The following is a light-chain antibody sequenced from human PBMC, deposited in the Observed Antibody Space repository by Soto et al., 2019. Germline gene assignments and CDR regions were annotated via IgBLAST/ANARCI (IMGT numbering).Light chain of an antibody. Sequence: EIVMTQSPATLSVSPGERATLSCRASQSVSSNLAWYQQKPGQAPRLLISGASTRATGIPARFSGSGSGTEFTLTISSLQSEDFAVYYCQQYNNWCLTFGGGTKVEIK. CDR1: QSVSSN. CDR3: QQYNNWCLT. CDR2: GAS. J-gene: IGKJ4*01. V-gene: IGKV3-15*01.